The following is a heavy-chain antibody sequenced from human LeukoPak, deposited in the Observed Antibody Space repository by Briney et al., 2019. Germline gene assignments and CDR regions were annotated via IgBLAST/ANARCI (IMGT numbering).Heavy chain of an antibody. Sequence: GESLKISRKGSGYSFTSYWIGWVRQMPGKGLEWMGIIYPGDSDTRYSPSFQGQVTISADKSISTAYLQWSSLKASDTAMYYCARHVVVVAATPRNWFDPWGQGTLVTVSS. CDR2: IYPGDSDT. J-gene: IGHJ5*02. CDR3: ARHVVVVAATPRNWFDP. D-gene: IGHD2-15*01. V-gene: IGHV5-51*01. CDR1: GYSFTSYW.